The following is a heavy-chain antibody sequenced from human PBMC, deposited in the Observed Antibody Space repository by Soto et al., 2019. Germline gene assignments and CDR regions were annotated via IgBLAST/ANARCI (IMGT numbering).Heavy chain of an antibody. CDR1: GDTFTDYY. J-gene: IGHJ4*02. V-gene: IGHV1-46*01. D-gene: IGHD2-21*02. CDR2: VNPSGGHT. CDR3: ARGGHVVVVTAALDY. Sequence: ASVKVSCKASGDTFTDYYIHWVRQAPGQGLEWMGKVNPSGGHTTYAQHFLGRVTMTRDTSTSTLYMEQTSLTSDDTAIYYCARGGHVVVVTAALDYWGQGTLVTVSS.